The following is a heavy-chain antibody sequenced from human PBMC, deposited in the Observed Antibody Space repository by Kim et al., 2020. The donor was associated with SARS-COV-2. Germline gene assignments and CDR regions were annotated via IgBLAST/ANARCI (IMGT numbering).Heavy chain of an antibody. CDR2: EK. J-gene: IGHJ4*02. V-gene: IGHV3-7*03. D-gene: IGHD5-18*01. Sequence: EKNYVHSVKGRFTISRDNAKNSLSLQMDSLRGDDTAVYYCARGAYWYGNYWGQGTLVTVSS. CDR3: ARGAYWYGNY.